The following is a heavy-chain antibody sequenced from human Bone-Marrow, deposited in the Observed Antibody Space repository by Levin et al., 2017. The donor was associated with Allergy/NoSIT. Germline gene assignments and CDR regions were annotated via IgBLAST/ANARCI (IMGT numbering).Heavy chain of an antibody. CDR3: ARAKMDIVVVPAAKDI. Sequence: ASVKVSCKPSGYTFTRYSIHWVRQATGQRLEWMGWINTGNGNTKYSQKFQGRVSITRDTSASTAYMEVRSRRSEDTAMYFCARAKMDIVVVPAAKDIWGQGTMVTVSS. CDR1: GYTFTRYS. D-gene: IGHD2-2*03. V-gene: IGHV1-3*04. J-gene: IGHJ3*02. CDR2: INTGNGNT.